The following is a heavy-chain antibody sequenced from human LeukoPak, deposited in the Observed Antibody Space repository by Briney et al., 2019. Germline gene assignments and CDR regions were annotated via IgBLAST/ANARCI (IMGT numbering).Heavy chain of an antibody. CDR3: ARDCPYSSSWCWYFDL. CDR1: GYTFTSYG. D-gene: IGHD6-13*01. Sequence: ASVKVSCKASGYTFTSYGISWVRQAPGQGLEWMGWISAYNGNTNYAQKLQGRVTMTTDTSTSTAYMELRSLRSDDTAVYYCARDCPYSSSWCWYFDLWGRGTLVTVSS. V-gene: IGHV1-18*01. CDR2: ISAYNGNT. J-gene: IGHJ2*01.